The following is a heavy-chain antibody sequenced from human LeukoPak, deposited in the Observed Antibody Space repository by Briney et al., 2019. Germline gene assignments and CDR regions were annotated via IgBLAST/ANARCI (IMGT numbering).Heavy chain of an antibody. J-gene: IGHJ4*02. D-gene: IGHD2-2*01. Sequence: SETLSLTCTVSGGSISSSSYYWGWIRQPPGKGLEWIGSIYYSGSTYYNPSLKSRVTISVDTSKNQFSLKLSSVTAADTAVYYCASTIPCSSTSCSSTLDYWGQGTLVTVSS. CDR2: IYYSGST. V-gene: IGHV4-39*07. CDR3: ASTIPCSSTSCSSTLDY. CDR1: GGSISSSSYY.